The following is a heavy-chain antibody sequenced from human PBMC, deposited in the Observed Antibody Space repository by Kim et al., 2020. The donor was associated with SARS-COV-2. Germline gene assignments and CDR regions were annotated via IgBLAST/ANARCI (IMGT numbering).Heavy chain of an antibody. J-gene: IGHJ6*04. Sequence: GGSLRLSCAASGFTFSDYYMSWIRQAPGKGLEWVSYISSSSSYTNYADSVKGRFTISRDNAKNSLYLQMNSLRAEDTAVYYCARVGYDYVWGSYRGYYYYYGMDVWGKGTTVTVSS. V-gene: IGHV3-11*05. CDR3: ARVGYDYVWGSYRGYYYYYGMDV. D-gene: IGHD3-16*02. CDR1: GFTFSDYY. CDR2: ISSSSSYT.